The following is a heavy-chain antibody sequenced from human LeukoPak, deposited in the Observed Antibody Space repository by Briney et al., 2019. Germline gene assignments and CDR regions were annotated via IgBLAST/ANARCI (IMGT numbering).Heavy chain of an antibody. Sequence: PGGSLRLSCAASGLTFSGSAMHWVRQASGKGLEWVGRIRSKANSYATAYAASVKGRFTISRDGSKNTAYLQMNSLKTEDTAVYYCTSFKFFGGFDYWGQGTLVTVSS. J-gene: IGHJ4*02. V-gene: IGHV3-73*01. CDR1: GLTFSGSA. D-gene: IGHD2-15*01. CDR2: IRSKANSYAT. CDR3: TSFKFFGGFDY.